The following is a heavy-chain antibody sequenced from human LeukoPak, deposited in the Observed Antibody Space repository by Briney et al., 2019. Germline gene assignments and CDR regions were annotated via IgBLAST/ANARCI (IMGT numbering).Heavy chain of an antibody. Sequence: GRSLRLSCAASGFTFSSYGMHWVRQAPGKGLEWVAVIWYDGSNKYYADSVKGRFTISRDNSKNTLYLQMNSLRAEDTAVYYCARQISSSWKYNWLDPWGQGTLVTVSS. CDR3: ARQISSSWKYNWLDP. CDR1: GFTFSSYG. V-gene: IGHV3-33*01. CDR2: IWYDGSNK. J-gene: IGHJ5*02. D-gene: IGHD6-13*01.